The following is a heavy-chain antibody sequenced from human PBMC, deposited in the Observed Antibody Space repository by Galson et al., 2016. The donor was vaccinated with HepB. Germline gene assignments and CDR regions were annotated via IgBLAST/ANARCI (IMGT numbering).Heavy chain of an antibody. CDR1: GFTFDDYA. V-gene: IGHV3-43D*04. D-gene: IGHD6-19*01. Sequence: SLRLSCAASGFTFDDYAMHWVRQAPGKGLEWVSLISWNGGSTSYADSVKGRFTISRDNSKNSLYLRMNSLRAEDTAVYYCARVGWYGDGHPFPYWGQGTLVTVSS. CDR2: ISWNGGST. CDR3: ARVGWYGDGHPFPY. J-gene: IGHJ4*02.